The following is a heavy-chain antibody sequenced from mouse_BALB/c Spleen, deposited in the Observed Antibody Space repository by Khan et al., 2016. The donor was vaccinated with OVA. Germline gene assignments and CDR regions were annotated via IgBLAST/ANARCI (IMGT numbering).Heavy chain of an antibody. CDR1: GYTFTDYV. CDR2: IYPESDST. D-gene: IGHD4-1*01. CDR3: ARAGWDVFAY. Sequence: QVQLQQSGPELVKPGASVKTSCKASGYTFTDYVMNWVKQRNGQGLEWIGQIYPESDSTYYNEKFKGKATLTADRSSSTAYMQLSNLTSEDSAVYFCARAGWDVFAYWGQGTLVTVAA. J-gene: IGHJ3*01. V-gene: IGHV1-77*01.